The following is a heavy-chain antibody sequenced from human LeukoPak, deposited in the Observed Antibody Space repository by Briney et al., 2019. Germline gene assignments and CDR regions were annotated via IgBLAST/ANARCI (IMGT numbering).Heavy chain of an antibody. CDR1: GGSFSGYY. CDR2: INHSGST. D-gene: IGHD5-24*01. CDR3: ARRKSKGDGYNYGNWFDH. J-gene: IGHJ5*02. Sequence: TSETLSLTCAVYGGSFSGYYWSWIRQPPGKGLEWIGEINHSGSTNYNPSLRSRVTISVDTSKNQFSLKLSSVTAADTAVYYCARRKSKGDGYNYGNWFDHWGQGTLVTVSS. V-gene: IGHV4-34*01.